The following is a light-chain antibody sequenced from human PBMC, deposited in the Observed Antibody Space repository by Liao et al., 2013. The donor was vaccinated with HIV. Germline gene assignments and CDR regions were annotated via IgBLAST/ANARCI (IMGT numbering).Light chain of an antibody. Sequence: SYVLTQPPSVSVAPGKTARITCGGNNIGSKSVHWYQQKPGQAPVLVIYYDSKRPSGIPERFSGSNSGNTATLTISRVEAGDEADYYCQVWDSSSVVFGGGTKLTVL. CDR2: YDS. V-gene: IGLV3-21*01. CDR3: QVWDSSSVV. J-gene: IGLJ2*01. CDR1: NIGSKS.